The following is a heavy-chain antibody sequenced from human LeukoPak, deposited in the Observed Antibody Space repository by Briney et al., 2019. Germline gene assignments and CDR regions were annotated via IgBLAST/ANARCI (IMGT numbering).Heavy chain of an antibody. CDR2: IYYSGST. CDR3: GREELNNWFDP. CDR1: GGSISSYY. J-gene: IGHJ5*02. V-gene: IGHV4-59*01. D-gene: IGHD1-7*01. Sequence: SETLSLTCTVSGGSISSYYWSWIRQPPGKGLEWIGYIYYSGSTNYNPSLKSRVTISVDTSKNQFSLKLSSVTAADTAVYYCGREELNNWFDPWGQGTLVTVSS.